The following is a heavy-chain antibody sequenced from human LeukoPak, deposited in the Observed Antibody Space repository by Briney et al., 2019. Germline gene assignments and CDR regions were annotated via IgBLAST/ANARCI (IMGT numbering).Heavy chain of an antibody. CDR1: GFTFTDYN. CDR3: SRSEPMTTGDY. V-gene: IGHV3-69-1*02. Sequence: PGGSLRLSCTASGFTFTDYNINWVRQAPGKGLEWVSSITSDGYIYSTESRRGRFIISRDNTKKSVFLKKNELGAADTSVYYCSRSEPMTTGDYWGQGTLVTVSS. CDR2: ITSDGYI. J-gene: IGHJ4*02. D-gene: IGHD1-1*01.